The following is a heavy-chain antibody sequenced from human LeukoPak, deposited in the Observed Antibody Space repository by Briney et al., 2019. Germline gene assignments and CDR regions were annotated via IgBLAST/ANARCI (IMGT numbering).Heavy chain of an antibody. Sequence: PGGSLRLSCAASGFTFSSYGMHWVRQAPGKGLEWVAVISYGGSNKYYADSVKGRFTISRDNAKNSLYLQMNSLRAEDTAVYYCTRTPRLLGYYFDHWGQGTLVTVSS. CDR3: TRTPRLLGYYFDH. J-gene: IGHJ4*02. V-gene: IGHV3-30*03. D-gene: IGHD6-25*01. CDR1: GFTFSSYG. CDR2: ISYGGSNK.